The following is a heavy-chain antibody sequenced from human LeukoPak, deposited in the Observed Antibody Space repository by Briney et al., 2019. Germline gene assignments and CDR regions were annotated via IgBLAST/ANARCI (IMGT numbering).Heavy chain of an antibody. J-gene: IGHJ4*02. CDR1: GYTFTGPY. Sequence: ASVKVSCKASGYTFTGPYIHWMRQAPGQGLEWMGWINPNSGGTNYAQKFQGRVTVTRDTSTSTAYMELSGLRADDTAAYYCARVEYCTKGVCINFDLWGQGTLVSVSS. D-gene: IGHD2-8*01. CDR2: INPNSGGT. CDR3: ARVEYCTKGVCINFDL. V-gene: IGHV1-2*02.